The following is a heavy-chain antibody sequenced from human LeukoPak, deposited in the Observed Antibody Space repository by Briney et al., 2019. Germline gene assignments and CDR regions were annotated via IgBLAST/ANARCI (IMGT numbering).Heavy chain of an antibody. Sequence: GGSLRLSCAASGFTFSSYSMNWVRQAPGKGLEWVSSISSSSSYIYYADSVKGRFTISRDNAKNSLYLQMNSLRAEDSAVYYCARDRSSSWANYGMDVWGQGTTVTVSS. D-gene: IGHD6-13*01. J-gene: IGHJ6*02. CDR1: GFTFSSYS. CDR3: ARDRSSSWANYGMDV. V-gene: IGHV3-21*01. CDR2: ISSSSSYI.